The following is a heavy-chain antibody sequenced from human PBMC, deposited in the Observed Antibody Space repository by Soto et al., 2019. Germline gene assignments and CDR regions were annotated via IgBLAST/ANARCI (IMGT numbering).Heavy chain of an antibody. Sequence: GASVKVSCKVSGYTLTELSMHWVRQAPGKGLEWMRGFDPEDGETIYAQKFQGRVTMTEDTSTDTAYMELSSLRSEDTAVYYCAISADWQVDFDYWGQGTLVTVSS. CDR2: FDPEDGET. V-gene: IGHV1-24*01. J-gene: IGHJ4*02. D-gene: IGHD3-9*01. CDR1: GYTLTELS. CDR3: AISADWQVDFDY.